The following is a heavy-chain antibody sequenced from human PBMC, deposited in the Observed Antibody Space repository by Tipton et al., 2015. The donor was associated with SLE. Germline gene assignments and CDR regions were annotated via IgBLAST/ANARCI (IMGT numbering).Heavy chain of an antibody. D-gene: IGHD1-26*01. V-gene: IGHV4-38-2*01. Sequence: TLSLTCDVSDYPANSVYYWGWIRQPPRKGLGWIGAIYHSGTSFYNPSLRSRVTLSMDTSKNQFSLRLRSVTAADTAVYYCVRINSGASRLFDYWGQGMLVAVSS. J-gene: IGHJ4*02. CDR3: VRINSGASRLFDY. CDR2: IYHSGTS. CDR1: DYPANSVYY.